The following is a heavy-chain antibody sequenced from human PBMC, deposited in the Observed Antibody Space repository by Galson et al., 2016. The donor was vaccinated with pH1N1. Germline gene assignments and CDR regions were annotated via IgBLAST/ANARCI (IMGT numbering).Heavy chain of an antibody. CDR2: IKKDGSKI. V-gene: IGHV3-7*01. CDR3: ARAIATADSL. Sequence: SLRLSCAASGFTFSSYWMSWVRQAPGKGLEWVANIKKDGSKIYYVDSVKGRFTISRDNAKNSLYLQMNSLRAEDTAVYYCARAIATADSLWGQGTLVTVSS. J-gene: IGHJ4*02. CDR1: GFTFSSYW. D-gene: IGHD6-13*01.